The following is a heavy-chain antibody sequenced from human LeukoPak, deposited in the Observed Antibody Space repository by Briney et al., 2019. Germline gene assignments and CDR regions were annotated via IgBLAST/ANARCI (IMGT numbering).Heavy chain of an antibody. CDR1: GFTFSSND. Sequence: PGGSLRLSCAASGFTFSSNDMSWVRQAPGKGLEWVSGISGSGDNTTYADSVKGRFTISRDNSKGTLYLQMNSLRADDTAVYYCALRGYASGCYWGQGTLVTVSS. J-gene: IGHJ4*02. CDR2: ISGSGDNT. V-gene: IGHV3-23*01. D-gene: IGHD3-22*01. CDR3: ALRGYASGCY.